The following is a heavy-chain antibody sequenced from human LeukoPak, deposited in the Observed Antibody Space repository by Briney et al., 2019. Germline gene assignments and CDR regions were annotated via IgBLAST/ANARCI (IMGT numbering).Heavy chain of an antibody. V-gene: IGHV4-38-2*02. CDR1: GYSISSGYY. CDR2: IYHSGST. D-gene: IGHD3-22*01. CDR3: ARGDDYYDSSGYDFDY. J-gene: IGHJ4*02. Sequence: PSETLSLTCTVSGYSISSGYYWGWIRQPPGKGLEWIGSIYHSGSTYYNPSLKSRVTISLDTSKNQFSLKLNSVTAADTAVYYSARGDDYYDSSGYDFDYWGQGILATVSS.